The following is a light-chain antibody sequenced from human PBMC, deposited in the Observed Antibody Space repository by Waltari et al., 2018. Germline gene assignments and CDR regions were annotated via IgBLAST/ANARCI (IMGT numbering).Light chain of an antibody. CDR3: QQYDKLPLT. CDR2: DAS. CDR1: QDIRNH. V-gene: IGKV1-33*01. Sequence: DIHMTQFPSSLSASVGGRATITCQATQDIRNHLNWYQQKPGKAPKLLVYDASRLQSGVPSRLGGSGSGTYFTFTISSLQAEDAATYYCQQYDKLPLTFGGGTKVDI. J-gene: IGKJ4*01.